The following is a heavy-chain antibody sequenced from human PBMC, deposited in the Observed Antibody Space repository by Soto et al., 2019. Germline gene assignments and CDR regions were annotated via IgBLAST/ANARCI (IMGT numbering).Heavy chain of an antibody. V-gene: IGHV1-3*01. Sequence: ASVKVSCKTSGYTFTSYAIHWVRQAPGQRPEWMGWITGGSGRTRYSQKFEGRVTFTRDTSASTAYMELSSLTSEHTAVYYCARADCGAPSCSTAFDVSGQATMVTVSS. J-gene: IGHJ3*01. D-gene: IGHD2-21*01. CDR2: ITGGSGRT. CDR3: ARADCGAPSCSTAFDV. CDR1: GYTFTSYA.